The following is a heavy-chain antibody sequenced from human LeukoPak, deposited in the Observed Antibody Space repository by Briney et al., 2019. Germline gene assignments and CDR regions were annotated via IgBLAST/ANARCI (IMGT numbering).Heavy chain of an antibody. Sequence: SETLSLTCTVSGGSISSSSYYWGWIRQPPGRGLEWIGNIFYSGSTYYDPSLKSRVTISVDTSKNQFSLRLSSVTAADTAVYYCASLMEIAVAGNYFDYWGQGTLVTVSS. D-gene: IGHD6-19*01. J-gene: IGHJ4*02. CDR1: GGSISSSSYY. CDR2: IFYSGST. CDR3: ASLMEIAVAGNYFDY. V-gene: IGHV4-39*01.